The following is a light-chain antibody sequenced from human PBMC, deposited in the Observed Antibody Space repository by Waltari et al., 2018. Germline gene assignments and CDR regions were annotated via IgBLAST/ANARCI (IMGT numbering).Light chain of an antibody. V-gene: IGKV2-28*01. CDR1: QSLLHSNGYNY. CDR3: MQALQTPCT. Sequence: DIVMTQSPLSLPVTPGEPASISCRSSQSLLHSNGYNYLDWYLQKPGQSPQLLIYLGSNRASGVPDRFSGSGSGTDFTLEISRVEAEDVGVYYCMQALQTPCTFGGGTKVEIK. CDR2: LGS. J-gene: IGKJ4*01.